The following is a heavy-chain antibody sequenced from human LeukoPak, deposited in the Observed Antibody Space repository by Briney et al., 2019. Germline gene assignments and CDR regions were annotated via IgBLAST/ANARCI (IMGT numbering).Heavy chain of an antibody. CDR2: ISSSSYI. Sequence: GGSLRLSCAASGFTFSSYSMNWVRQAPGKGLEWVSSISSSSYIYYADSVKGRFTISRDNAKNSLYLQMNSLRAEDTAVYYCARDRSPDWYFDLWGRGTLVTVSS. D-gene: IGHD1-14*01. J-gene: IGHJ2*01. CDR1: GFTFSSYS. CDR3: ARDRSPDWYFDL. V-gene: IGHV3-21*01.